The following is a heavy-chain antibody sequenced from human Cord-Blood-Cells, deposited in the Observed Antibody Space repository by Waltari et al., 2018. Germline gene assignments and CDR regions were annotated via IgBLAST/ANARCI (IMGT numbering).Heavy chain of an antibody. J-gene: IGHJ6*02. V-gene: IGHV4-30-4*01. Sequence: QVQLQESGPGLVKPSQTLSLTCTVSGGSISSGDYYWSWIRQPPGTGLEWIGYIYYSGSTYYNPSLKSRVTISVDTSKNQFSLKLSSVTAADTAVYYCARERAGDFWSGSRDWYYGMDVWGQGTTVTVSS. CDR1: GGSISSGDYY. CDR2: IYYSGST. CDR3: ARERAGDFWSGSRDWYYGMDV. D-gene: IGHD3-3*01.